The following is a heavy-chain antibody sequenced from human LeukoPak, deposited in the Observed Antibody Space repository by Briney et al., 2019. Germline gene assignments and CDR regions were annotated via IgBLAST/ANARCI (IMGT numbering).Heavy chain of an antibody. J-gene: IGHJ6*03. CDR2: IRSKANSYAT. D-gene: IGHD7-27*01. CDR1: GFTFSGSA. V-gene: IGHV3-73*01. CDR3: ARLGTPEDYYYMDV. Sequence: PGGSLKLSCAASGFTFSGSAMHWVRQASGKGLEWVGRIRSKANSYATAYAASVKGRFTISRDNAKNSLYLQMNSLRAEDTAVYYRARLGTPEDYYYMDVWGKGTTVTVSS.